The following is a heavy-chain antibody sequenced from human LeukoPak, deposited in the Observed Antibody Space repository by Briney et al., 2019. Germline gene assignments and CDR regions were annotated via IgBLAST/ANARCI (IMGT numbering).Heavy chain of an antibody. Sequence: SETLSLTCAVYGGSFSGYYWSWIRQPPGKGLEWIGEINHSGSTNYNPSLKSRVTISVDTSKNQFSLKLSSVTAADTAVYYCARDYSLAVTHFDYWGQGTLVTVSS. J-gene: IGHJ4*02. D-gene: IGHD4-17*01. CDR1: GGSFSGYY. CDR3: ARDYSLAVTHFDY. V-gene: IGHV4-34*01. CDR2: INHSGST.